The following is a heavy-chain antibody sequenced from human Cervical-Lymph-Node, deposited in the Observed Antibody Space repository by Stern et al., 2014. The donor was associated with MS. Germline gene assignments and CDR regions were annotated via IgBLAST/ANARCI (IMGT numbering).Heavy chain of an antibody. D-gene: IGHD4-17*01. CDR3: ARALTGDHLDY. V-gene: IGHV3-74*02. CDR2: IHSDGSTT. Sequence: EVHLVESGGGLVQPGGSLRLSCAASGFTFSRYWMHWVRQVPGKGLVWVSRIHSDGSTTTYADSVEGRFTVSRDNAKNTLYLQMNSLRGEDTAVYYCARALTGDHLDYWGQGTLVTVSS. J-gene: IGHJ4*02. CDR1: GFTFSRYW.